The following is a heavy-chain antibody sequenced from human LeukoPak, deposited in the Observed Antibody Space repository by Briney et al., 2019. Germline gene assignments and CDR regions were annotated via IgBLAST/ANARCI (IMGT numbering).Heavy chain of an antibody. V-gene: IGHV3-7*01. CDR3: ARDLGISSWVIWDY. CDR2: IKQDGSEK. D-gene: IGHD6-13*01. J-gene: IGHJ4*02. Sequence: GGSLRLSCTASGFSFSNYNMNWVRQAPGKGLEWVANIKQDGSEKYYVDSVKGRFTISRDNAKNSLYLQMNSLRAEDTAVYYCARDLGISSWVIWDYWGQGTLVTVSS. CDR1: GFSFSNYN.